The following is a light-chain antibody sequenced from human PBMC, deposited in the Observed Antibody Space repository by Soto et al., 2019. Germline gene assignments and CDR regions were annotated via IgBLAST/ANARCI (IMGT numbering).Light chain of an antibody. CDR2: GAS. J-gene: IGKJ1*01. Sequence: EIVLTQSPDTLSLSPGERATLSCRASQSVTSSYLAWYQQKPGQAPRLLIFGASNRATGIPDRFSGSGSGTDFTLTINGLEPEDFAVYSCHQYGASARTFGQGTKVEIK. CDR3: HQYGASART. CDR1: QSVTSSY. V-gene: IGKV3-20*01.